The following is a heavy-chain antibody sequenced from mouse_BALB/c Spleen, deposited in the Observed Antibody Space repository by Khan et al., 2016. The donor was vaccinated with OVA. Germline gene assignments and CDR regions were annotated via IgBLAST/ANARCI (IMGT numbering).Heavy chain of an antibody. D-gene: IGHD1-1*01. V-gene: IGHV1S41*01. CDR2: IGPGSGST. CDR1: GYTFTSYW. CDR3: AISNYYGSSRYAMDY. Sequence: DLVKPGASVKLSCKASGYTFTSYWINWIKQRPGQGLEWIGRIGPGSGSTSYNEMFTGKATLTVDTTSSTAYIQLSSLSSEDSAVXSSAISNYYGSSRYAMDYWGQGTSVTVSS. J-gene: IGHJ4*01.